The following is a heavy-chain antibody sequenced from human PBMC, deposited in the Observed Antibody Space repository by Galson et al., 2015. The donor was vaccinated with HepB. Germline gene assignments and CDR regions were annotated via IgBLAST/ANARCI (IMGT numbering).Heavy chain of an antibody. V-gene: IGHV3-48*02. CDR2: ISSSSSII. CDR3: ARDRGGSYSADWFDS. J-gene: IGHJ5*01. CDR1: GLTFSSYA. Sequence: SLRLSCAASGLTFSSYAMNWARQAPGKGLEWVSYISSSSSIIYYADSVKGRFTISRDNAKNSLYLQMNSLRDEDTAVYYCARDRGGSYSADWFDSWGQGTLVTVSS. D-gene: IGHD1-26*01.